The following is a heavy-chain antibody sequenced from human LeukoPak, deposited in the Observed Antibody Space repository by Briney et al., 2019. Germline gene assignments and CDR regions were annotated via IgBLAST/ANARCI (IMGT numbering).Heavy chain of an antibody. J-gene: IGHJ3*02. CDR1: GFTFSSYA. CDR2: ISGSGGNT. Sequence: GGSLRLSCAASGFTFSSYAMSWVRQAPGKGLEWVSAISGSGGNTYYADSVKGRFTISRGNSKNTLYLQMNSLGAEDTAIYYCAKDRIVVVPLPLTAFDIWGQGTMVTVSS. V-gene: IGHV3-23*01. CDR3: AKDRIVVVPLPLTAFDI. D-gene: IGHD2-21*01.